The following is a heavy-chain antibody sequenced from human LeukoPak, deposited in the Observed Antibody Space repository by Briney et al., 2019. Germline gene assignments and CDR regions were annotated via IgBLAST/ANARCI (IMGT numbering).Heavy chain of an antibody. J-gene: IGHJ4*02. Sequence: GGSLRLSCAASGFTFSNYNMNWVRQAPGKGLQWVAVISYDGNTIHYADSVKGRFIISRDTSKNTPYLQMNSLRAEDTAVYYCARSGGLQKFDYWGQGTLVTVSS. V-gene: IGHV3-30-3*01. CDR1: GFTFSNYN. CDR2: ISYDGNTI. D-gene: IGHD4-11*01. CDR3: ARSGGLQKFDY.